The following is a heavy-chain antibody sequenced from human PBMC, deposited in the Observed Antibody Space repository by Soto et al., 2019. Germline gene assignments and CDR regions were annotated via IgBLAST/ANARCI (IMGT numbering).Heavy chain of an antibody. CDR1: EFTFSDYT. V-gene: IGHV3-21*01. CDR3: ARQIPTHAFDV. J-gene: IGHJ3*01. CDR2: ISSRSTYL. Sequence: DVQLAESGGGLVKPGGSLRLSCVASEFTFSDYTMNWVRQAPGKGLEWVSSISSRSTYLNYADSVEGRFTISRDNARNSLYLQMDSLRADDTAVYFCARQIPTHAFDVWGQGTMVTVSS. D-gene: IGHD2-21*01.